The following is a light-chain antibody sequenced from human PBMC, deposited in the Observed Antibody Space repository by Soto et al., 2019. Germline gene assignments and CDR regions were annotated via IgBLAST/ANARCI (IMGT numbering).Light chain of an antibody. CDR2: WAS. CDR1: QSVLHSPTNNNY. V-gene: IGKV4-1*01. Sequence: DIVMTQSPDSLAVSLGERATINCKSSQSVLHSPTNNNYLAWYQKKPGQPPKLLIYWASTRDSGVPDRFSGSGSWIDFSVNSISLQAEGEAVYYCRQYYSIPRTFGQVTKVEIK. J-gene: IGKJ1*01. CDR3: RQYYSIPRT.